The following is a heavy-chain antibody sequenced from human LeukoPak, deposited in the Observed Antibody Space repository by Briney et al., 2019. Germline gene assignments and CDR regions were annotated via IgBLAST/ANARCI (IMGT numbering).Heavy chain of an antibody. J-gene: IGHJ6*02. CDR2: IYYSGST. V-gene: IGHV4-59*01. CDR3: ARLAPRYCSSTSCHYQAYYHYYYGMDV. Sequence: SETLSLTCTVSGGSISSYYWSWIRQPPGKGLEWIGYIYYSGSTNYNPSLKSRVTISVDTSTNQFSLKLSSVTAADTAVYYCARLAPRYCSSTSCHYQAYYHYYYGMDVWGQGTTVTVSS. CDR1: GGSISSYY. D-gene: IGHD2-2*01.